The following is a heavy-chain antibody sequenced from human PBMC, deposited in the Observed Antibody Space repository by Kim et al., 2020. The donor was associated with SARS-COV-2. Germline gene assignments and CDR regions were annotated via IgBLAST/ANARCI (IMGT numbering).Heavy chain of an antibody. CDR2: ISGSGGST. J-gene: IGHJ4*02. D-gene: IGHD3-10*01. CDR1: GFTFSSYA. V-gene: IGHV3-23*01. CDR3: AKGGYGSGSYYNGNGEFDY. Sequence: GGSLRLSCAASGFTFSSYAMSWVRQAPGKGLEWVSAISGSGGSTYYADSVKGRFTISRDNSKNTLYLQMNSLRAEDTAVYYCAKGGYGSGSYYNGNGEFDYWGQGTLVTVSS.